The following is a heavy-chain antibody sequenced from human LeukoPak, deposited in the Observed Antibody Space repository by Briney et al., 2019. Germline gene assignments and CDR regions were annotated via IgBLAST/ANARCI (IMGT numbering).Heavy chain of an antibody. CDR3: ASETYYGSGSYSPIGVYFDC. D-gene: IGHD3-10*01. CDR1: GGTFSSYA. J-gene: IGHJ4*02. CDR2: IIPIFGTA. Sequence: SVKVSCKASGGTFSSYAISWVRQAPGQGLEWMGGIIPIFGTANYAQKFQGRVTITADESTSTAYMELSSLRSEDTAVYYCASETYYGSGSYSPIGVYFDCWGQGTMVTVSS. V-gene: IGHV1-69*13.